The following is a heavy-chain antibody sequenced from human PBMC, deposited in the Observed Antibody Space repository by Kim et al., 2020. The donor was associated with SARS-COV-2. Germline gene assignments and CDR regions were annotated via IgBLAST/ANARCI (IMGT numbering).Heavy chain of an antibody. CDR3: AKDIKGRVVVSRGFDY. CDR2: ISYDGSNK. J-gene: IGHJ4*02. V-gene: IGHV3-30*18. CDR1: GFTFSSYG. D-gene: IGHD3-22*01. Sequence: GGSLRLSCAASGFTFSSYGMHWVRQAPGKGLEWVAVISYDGSNKYYADSVKGRFTISRDNSKNTLYLQMNSLRAEDTAVYYCAKDIKGRVVVSRGFDYWGQGTLVTVSS.